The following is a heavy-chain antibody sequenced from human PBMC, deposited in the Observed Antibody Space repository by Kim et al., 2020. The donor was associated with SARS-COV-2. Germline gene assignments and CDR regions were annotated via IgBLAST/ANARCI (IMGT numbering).Heavy chain of an antibody. CDR2: ISYDGSNK. V-gene: IGHV3-30*18. CDR3: AKVSQYYGMDV. Sequence: GGSLRLSCAASGFTFSSYGMHWVRQAPGKGLEWVAVISYDGSNKYYADSVKGRFTISRDNSKNTLYLQMNSLRAEDTAVYYCAKVSQYYGMDVWGQGTTVTVSS. CDR1: GFTFSSYG. J-gene: IGHJ6*02.